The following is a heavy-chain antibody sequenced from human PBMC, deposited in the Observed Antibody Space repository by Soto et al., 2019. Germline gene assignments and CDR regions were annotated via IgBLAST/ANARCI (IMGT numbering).Heavy chain of an antibody. CDR1: GYTLTSYY. Sequence: ASVKVSCKASGYTLTSYYMHWVRQAPGQGLEWMGIINPSGGSTSYAQKFQGRVTMTRDTSTSTVYMELSSLRSEDTAVYYCARDLSVSNYDFWSGSVYYGMDVWGQGTTVTVSS. D-gene: IGHD3-3*01. CDR2: INPSGGST. J-gene: IGHJ6*02. CDR3: ARDLSVSNYDFWSGSVYYGMDV. V-gene: IGHV1-46*01.